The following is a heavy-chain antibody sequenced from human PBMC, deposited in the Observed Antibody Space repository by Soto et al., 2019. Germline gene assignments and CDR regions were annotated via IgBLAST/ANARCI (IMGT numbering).Heavy chain of an antibody. CDR1: GFTFSSYS. J-gene: IGHJ4*02. Sequence: EVKLVESGGGLVQPGGSLRLSCAVSGFTFSSYSMNWVRQAPGKGLEWISYISTGSSTIYYADSVKGRLTISRDNAKNSLYLQMNSLRDEDTAVYYCATHKAVDYWGQGTLVTVSS. CDR3: ATHKAVDY. CDR2: ISTGSSTI. V-gene: IGHV3-48*02.